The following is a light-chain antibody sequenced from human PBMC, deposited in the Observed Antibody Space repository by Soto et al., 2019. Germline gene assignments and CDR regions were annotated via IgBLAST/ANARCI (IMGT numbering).Light chain of an antibody. CDR2: GVS. Sequence: EIVLTQSPGTLSLSPGERSTLSCLSSQRASRQYLSWYQQRPDQPPRLLIYGVSMRADGIPDRFSGSGSGSEFTLTINRLEPEDFAVYYCQDFDSPQWTFGQGTKVDIK. CDR1: QRASRQY. V-gene: IGKV3-20*01. J-gene: IGKJ1*01. CDR3: QDFDSPQWT.